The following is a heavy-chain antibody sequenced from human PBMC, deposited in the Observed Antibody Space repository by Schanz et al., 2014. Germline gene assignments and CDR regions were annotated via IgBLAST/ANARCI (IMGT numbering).Heavy chain of an antibody. CDR3: ARDHPHRGVTGYYNDV. Sequence: QVQLVESGGGVVQPGRSLRVSCAASGFTFSSYAMHWVRQAPGKGLEWVAVISYDGRSKYYADSVKGRFIISRDNSKNTLDLQMNSLRDEDTAVYYCARDHPHRGVTGYYNDVWGQGTSVTVSS. CDR2: ISYDGRSK. V-gene: IGHV3-30*04. CDR1: GFTFSSYA. J-gene: IGHJ6*02. D-gene: IGHD3-9*01.